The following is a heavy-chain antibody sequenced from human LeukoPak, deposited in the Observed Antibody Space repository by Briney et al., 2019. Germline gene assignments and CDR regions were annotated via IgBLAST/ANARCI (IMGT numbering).Heavy chain of an antibody. V-gene: IGHV1-2*06. Sequence: ASVKVSCKASGYTFTSYYMHWVRQAPGQGLEWMGRINPNSGGTNYAQKFQGRVTMARDTSISTAYMELSRLTYDDTAVYYCARDSSGPNYYFDYWGQGTLVTVSS. D-gene: IGHD3-22*01. J-gene: IGHJ4*02. CDR2: INPNSGGT. CDR3: ARDSSGPNYYFDY. CDR1: GYTFTSYY.